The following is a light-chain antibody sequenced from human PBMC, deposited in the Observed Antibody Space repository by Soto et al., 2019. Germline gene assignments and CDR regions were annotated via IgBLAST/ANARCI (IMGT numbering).Light chain of an antibody. CDR1: QSISSW. Sequence: DIQMTQSPSTLSSSVGDIFTITCRASQSISSWLAWYQQKPGKAPKLLIYKASSLESGVPSRFSGSGSGTEFTLTISSLQPDDFATYYCQQYNSYSFGQGTKVDIK. J-gene: IGKJ1*01. CDR2: KAS. V-gene: IGKV1-5*03. CDR3: QQYNSYS.